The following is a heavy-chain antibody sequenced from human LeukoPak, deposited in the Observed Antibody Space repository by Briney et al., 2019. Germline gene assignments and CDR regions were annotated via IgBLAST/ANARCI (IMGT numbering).Heavy chain of an antibody. CDR1: GFTFTDYA. D-gene: IGHD6-19*01. Sequence: GGSLRLSCAASGFTFTDYAMGWVRQAPGQGLEWASTISASGSTTYYADSVRGRFTISRDNSKNTLSLQISSLRAEDTAVYYCAKARTPYNSGFDYWGQGTLVAVSS. CDR2: ISASGSTT. CDR3: AKARTPYNSGFDY. V-gene: IGHV3-23*01. J-gene: IGHJ4*02.